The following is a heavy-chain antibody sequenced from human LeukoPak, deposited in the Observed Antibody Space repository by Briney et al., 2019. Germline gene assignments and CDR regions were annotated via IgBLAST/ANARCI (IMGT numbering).Heavy chain of an antibody. CDR3: AKKVAAAGTFDY. J-gene: IGHJ4*02. V-gene: IGHV1-8*03. Sequence: ASVKVSCKASGYTFTSYDINWVRQATGQGLEWMGWMNPNSGNTGYAQKFQGRVTITRNTSISTAYMELSSLRSEDTAVYYCAKKVAAAGTFDYWGQGTLVTVSS. CDR2: MNPNSGNT. CDR1: GYTFTSYD. D-gene: IGHD6-13*01.